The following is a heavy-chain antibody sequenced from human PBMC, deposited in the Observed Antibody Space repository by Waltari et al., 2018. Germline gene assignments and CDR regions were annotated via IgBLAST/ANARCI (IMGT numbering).Heavy chain of an antibody. Sequence: EVQLVESGGGLVQPGGSLRLSCAASGFTFSSYSMNWVRQAPGKGLEWVSYISSSSSTIYYADSVKGRFTISRDNAKNSLYLQMNSLRAEDTAVYYCAREMSVFDWLPKKYYYYGMDVWGQGTTVTV. CDR1: GFTFSSYS. D-gene: IGHD3-9*01. J-gene: IGHJ6*02. CDR2: ISSSSSTI. CDR3: AREMSVFDWLPKKYYYYGMDV. V-gene: IGHV3-48*01.